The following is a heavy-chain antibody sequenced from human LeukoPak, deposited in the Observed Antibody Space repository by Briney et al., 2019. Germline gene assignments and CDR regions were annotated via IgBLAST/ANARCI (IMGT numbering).Heavy chain of an antibody. J-gene: IGHJ6*03. CDR3: AKGNYYHMDV. CDR2: IRYDGSNK. Sequence: GGSLRLSCAASGFTFDDYGMSWVRQAPGKGLEWVAFIRYDGSNKYYADSVKGRFTISRDNSENTLYLQMNSLRAEDTAVYYCAKGNYYHMDVWGKGTTVTVSS. V-gene: IGHV3-30*02. CDR1: GFTFDDYG.